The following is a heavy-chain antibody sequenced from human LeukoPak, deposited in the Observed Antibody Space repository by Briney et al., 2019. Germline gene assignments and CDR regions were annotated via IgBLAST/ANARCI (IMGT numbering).Heavy chain of an antibody. D-gene: IGHD4-23*01. CDR1: GGSITSYY. CDR2: IYYSGST. Sequence: SETLSLTCTVSGGSITSYYWSWIRQPPGKGLEWIGYIYYSGSTNYNPSLKSRVTISVDTSKNQFSLKLSSVTAADTAVYYCARGRVRRWYYFDYWGQGTLVTVSS. V-gene: IGHV4-59*12. J-gene: IGHJ4*02. CDR3: ARGRVRRWYYFDY.